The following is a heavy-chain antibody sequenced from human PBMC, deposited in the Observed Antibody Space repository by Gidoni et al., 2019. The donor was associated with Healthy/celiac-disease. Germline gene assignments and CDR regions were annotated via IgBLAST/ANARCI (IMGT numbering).Heavy chain of an antibody. Sequence: EVQLLESGGGLVQPGGSLRLSCVASGSTFSSYAMSGVRQAPGKGLEWVSAISGSGGSTYYADSVKGRFTISRDNSKNTLYLQMNNLRAEDTAVYYCAVGSRCSGGSCYSADYWGQGTLVTVSS. D-gene: IGHD2-15*01. V-gene: IGHV3-23*01. CDR1: GSTFSSYA. CDR2: ISGSGGST. CDR3: AVGSRCSGGSCYSADY. J-gene: IGHJ4*02.